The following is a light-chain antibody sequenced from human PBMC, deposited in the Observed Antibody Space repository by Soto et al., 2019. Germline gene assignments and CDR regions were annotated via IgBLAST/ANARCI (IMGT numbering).Light chain of an antibody. CDR1: PSVTNF. CDR3: QQRNIWPPVT. V-gene: IGKV3-11*01. CDR2: GAF. J-gene: IGKJ5*01. Sequence: EIPLTQSPATLSSSPRHRATLSCRASPSVTNFLAWYQQKPGQAPRLLIYGAFNRATGIPARFSGSGSGTDFTLTISSLEPEDSAIYYCQQRNIWPPVTFGQGTRLEIK.